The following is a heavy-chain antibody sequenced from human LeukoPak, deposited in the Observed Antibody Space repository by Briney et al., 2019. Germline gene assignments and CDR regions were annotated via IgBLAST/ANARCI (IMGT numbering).Heavy chain of an antibody. V-gene: IGHV3-21*01. D-gene: IGHD5-18*01. Sequence: GGSLRLSCAASGFTFSSYSMNWVRQAPGKGLEWVSSISSSSSYTYYADSVKGRFTISRDNAKNSLYLQMNSLRAEDTAVYYCARVDTAMVTRYWGQGTLVTVSS. CDR3: ARVDTAMVTRY. CDR1: GFTFSSYS. CDR2: ISSSSSYT. J-gene: IGHJ4*02.